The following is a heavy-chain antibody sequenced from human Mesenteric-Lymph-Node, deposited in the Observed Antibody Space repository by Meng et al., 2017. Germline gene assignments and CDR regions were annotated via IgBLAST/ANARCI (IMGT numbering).Heavy chain of an antibody. CDR3: ARFSGATLGQNWFDP. D-gene: IGHD3-9*01. J-gene: IGHJ5*02. Sequence: GGSLRLSCAASGFTFSNAWMSWVRQAPGKGLEWVGRIKSKTDGGTTDYAAPVKGRFTISRDDSKNTLYLQMNSLKTEDTAVYYCARFSGATLGQNWFDPWGQGTLVTVSS. V-gene: IGHV3-15*01. CDR2: IKSKTDGGTT. CDR1: GFTFSNAW.